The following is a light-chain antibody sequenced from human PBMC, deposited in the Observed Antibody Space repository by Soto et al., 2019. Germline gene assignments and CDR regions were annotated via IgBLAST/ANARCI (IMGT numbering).Light chain of an antibody. CDR1: QSVSSSY. CDR2: GAS. J-gene: IGKJ3*01. V-gene: IGKV3-20*01. Sequence: EIVLTQSTGTLSLSPGERATLSCRASQSVSSSYLAWYQQKPGQAPRLLIYGASGRATRIPDRFSGSGSGTDCPLTISRLEPEDFGVYYCQQYGISPLFTFGPGTKVDIK. CDR3: QQYGISPLFT.